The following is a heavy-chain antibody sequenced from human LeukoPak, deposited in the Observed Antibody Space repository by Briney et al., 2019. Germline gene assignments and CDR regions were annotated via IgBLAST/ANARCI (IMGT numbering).Heavy chain of an antibody. Sequence: GRSLRLSCAASAFTFSSYAMSWVRQPPGKVLEWVSAIRGSVGSTYYADSVKGRFTISRDNSKNTLCLQMNSLRAEDTAVDYCPRESDYYYGSSGYYYGLSDYYYGMDVWGQGTTVTVSS. V-gene: IGHV3-23*01. D-gene: IGHD3-22*01. J-gene: IGHJ6*01. CDR2: IRGSVGST. CDR3: PRESDYYYGSSGYYYGLSDYYYGMDV. CDR1: AFTFSSYA.